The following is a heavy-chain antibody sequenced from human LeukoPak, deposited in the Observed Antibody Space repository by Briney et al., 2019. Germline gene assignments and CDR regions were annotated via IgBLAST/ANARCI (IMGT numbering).Heavy chain of an antibody. D-gene: IGHD3-10*01. CDR1: GYTFTSYG. Sequence: ASVKVSCKASGYTFTSYGISWVRQAPGQGLEWMGWISAYNGNTNYAQKLQGRVTMTTDTSTSTAYMELRGLRSDDTAVYYCARANRITMVRGVTNVWGQGTTVTVSS. J-gene: IGHJ6*02. CDR2: ISAYNGNT. CDR3: ARANRITMVRGVTNV. V-gene: IGHV1-18*01.